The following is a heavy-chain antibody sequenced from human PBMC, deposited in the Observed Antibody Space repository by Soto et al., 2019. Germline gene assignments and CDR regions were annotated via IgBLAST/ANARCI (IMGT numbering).Heavy chain of an antibody. V-gene: IGHV4-59*01. CDR2: IYYSGST. D-gene: IGHD6-25*01. J-gene: IGHJ6*02. CDR1: GASMNNYY. Sequence: SETLSLTCTVSGASMNNYYWSWIRQPPGKGLEWIAYIYYSGSTNYNPFFKSRVIVSVDTSRNQFSLKLSSLTAADTAVYYCARWHSSSGYYCMHVLGQGTTVTVPS. CDR3: ARWHSSSGYYCMHV.